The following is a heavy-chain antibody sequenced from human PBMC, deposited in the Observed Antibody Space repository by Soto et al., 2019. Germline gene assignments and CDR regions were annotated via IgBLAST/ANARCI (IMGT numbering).Heavy chain of an antibody. Sequence: QVQLVQSGAEVKKPGSSVKVSCKASGGTFSSYTISWVRQAPGQGLEWMGRIIPILGIANYAQKFQGRVTXXADKSTSTASMELSSLRSEDTAVYYCAILLGLRDYWGQGTLVTVSS. CDR2: IIPILGIA. CDR3: AILLGLRDY. J-gene: IGHJ4*02. V-gene: IGHV1-69*02. CDR1: GGTFSSYT. D-gene: IGHD5-12*01.